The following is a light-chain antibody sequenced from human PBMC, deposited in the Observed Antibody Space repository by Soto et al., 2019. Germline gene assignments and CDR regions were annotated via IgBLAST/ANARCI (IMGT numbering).Light chain of an antibody. Sequence: DVVVTQSPNSLAVSQGERATINCKSSQSVLHSSSNRNYLAWYQQKSGQPPKLLIYWASTRGSGVPDRFSGSGSGTDFTLEISRVETDDVGIYYCMQSTQLPPTFGQGTRLEIK. CDR1: QSVLHSSSNRNY. J-gene: IGKJ5*01. CDR2: WAS. V-gene: IGKV4-1*01. CDR3: MQSTQLPPT.